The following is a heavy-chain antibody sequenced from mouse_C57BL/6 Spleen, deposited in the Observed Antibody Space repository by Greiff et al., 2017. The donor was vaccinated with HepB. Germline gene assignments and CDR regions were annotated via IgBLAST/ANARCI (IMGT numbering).Heavy chain of an antibody. Sequence: VQLQQSGAELVRPGASVKLSCKASGYTFNSYWMHWVKQRPGQGLEGIGEIDPSDSYTKYNQKFKGKSTLTVDKSSITAYMQLSSLTSEDSAVYYCARVSSDYYFDYWGQGTTLTVSS. V-gene: IGHV1-69*01. CDR1: GYTFNSYW. CDR3: ARVSSDYYFDY. CDR2: IDPSDSYT. J-gene: IGHJ2*01. D-gene: IGHD1-1*01.